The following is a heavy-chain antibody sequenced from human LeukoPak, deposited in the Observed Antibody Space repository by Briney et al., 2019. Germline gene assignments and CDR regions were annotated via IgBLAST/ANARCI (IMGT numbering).Heavy chain of an antibody. D-gene: IGHD6-19*01. J-gene: IGHJ4*02. CDR3: ARHSSGWYDY. V-gene: IGHV4-59*08. CDR1: GGSISSYY. CDR2: IYYSGST. Sequence: SETLSLTCTVSGGSISSYYWSWIRQPPGKGLEWIGYIYYSGSTNYNPSLKSRVTISVDTSKNQFSLKLSSVTAADTVVYYCARHSSGWYDYWGQGTLVTVSS.